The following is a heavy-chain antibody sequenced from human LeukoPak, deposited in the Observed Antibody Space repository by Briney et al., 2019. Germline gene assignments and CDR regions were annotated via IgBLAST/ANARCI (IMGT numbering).Heavy chain of an antibody. CDR2: IKQDGREK. CDR1: GFSFSSYW. Sequence: AGGSLRLSCAASGFSFSSYWMSWVRQAPGKGLEWVANIKQDGREKYYVDSVKGRFAISKDNAKNSFFLQMNSLRAEDTAVYYCARLYGGNSVIDFWGRGTLVTVSS. V-gene: IGHV3-7*01. CDR3: ARLYGGNSVIDF. J-gene: IGHJ4*02. D-gene: IGHD2-21*02.